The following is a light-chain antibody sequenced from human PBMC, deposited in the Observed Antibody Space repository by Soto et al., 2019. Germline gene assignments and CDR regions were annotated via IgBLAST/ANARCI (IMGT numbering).Light chain of an antibody. CDR3: SSYSTATSPQWV. CDR2: EVS. J-gene: IGLJ3*02. Sequence: QSALTQPASVSGSPGQSITISCTGTSSDVGGYNYVSWYQHHPVKAPKLIIYEVSNRPSGVSDRFSGSRSGNTASLTISGLQAEDESDYYCSSYSTATSPQWVFGGGTKLTVL. CDR1: SSDVGGYNY. V-gene: IGLV2-14*01.